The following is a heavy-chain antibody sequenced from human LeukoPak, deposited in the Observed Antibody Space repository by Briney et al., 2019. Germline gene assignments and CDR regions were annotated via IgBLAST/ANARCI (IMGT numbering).Heavy chain of an antibody. V-gene: IGHV4-38-2*01. CDR2: IYHSGST. CDR1: GYSISSGYY. CDR3: ARNVGGYCGSSSCYSFDV. Sequence: SETLSLTCGVSGYSISSGYYWGWIRQPPGKGLEWIGSIYHSGSTYYNPSLKSRVTISVDTSKNQFSLKLSSVTAADTAVYYCARNVGGYCGSSSCYSFDVWGQGTMVTVSS. J-gene: IGHJ3*01. D-gene: IGHD2-2*02.